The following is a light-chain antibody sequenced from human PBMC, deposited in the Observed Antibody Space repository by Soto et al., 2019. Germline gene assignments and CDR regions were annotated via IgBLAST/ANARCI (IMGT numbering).Light chain of an antibody. J-gene: IGKJ2*01. Sequence: IVMTQSPATLSVSPGDRVTPSCRASQSVSSDLAWYQQRPGQAPRLLIYGASTRATGIPARFSGTGSGTEFTLTISSLKSEDFAIYYCQQYNNWPPYTFGQGTKVDIK. CDR1: QSVSSD. CDR2: GAS. V-gene: IGKV3-15*01. CDR3: QQYNNWPPYT.